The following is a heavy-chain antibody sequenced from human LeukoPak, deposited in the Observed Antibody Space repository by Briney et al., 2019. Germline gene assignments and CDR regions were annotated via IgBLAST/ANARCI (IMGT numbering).Heavy chain of an antibody. Sequence: SQTLSLTCAVSGGSISSGGYSRSWIRQPPGKGLEWIGYIYHSGSTYYNPSLKSRVTISVDRSKNQFSLKLSSVTAADTAVYYCARGLRCSSTSCPTGPPFDYWGQGTLVTVSS. CDR3: ARGLRCSSTSCPTGPPFDY. D-gene: IGHD2-2*01. CDR2: IYHSGST. J-gene: IGHJ4*02. CDR1: GGSISSGGYS. V-gene: IGHV4-30-2*01.